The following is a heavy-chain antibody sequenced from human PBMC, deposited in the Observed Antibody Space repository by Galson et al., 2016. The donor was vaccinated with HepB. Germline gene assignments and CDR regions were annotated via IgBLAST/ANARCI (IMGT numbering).Heavy chain of an antibody. V-gene: IGHV1-2*02. CDR1: RYTFTDYY. D-gene: IGHD4-17*01. CDR2: INPNDGVT. J-gene: IGHJ6*04. Sequence: SVKVSCKASRYTFTDYYIHWVRQAPGHGLEWMGWINPNDGVTNYAQMFKGRVSMTRDTSNSTAYMELSRLRSDDTAVYYCARLTTATTDYSYGMDVWGKGTPSPSPQ. CDR3: ARLTTATTDYSYGMDV.